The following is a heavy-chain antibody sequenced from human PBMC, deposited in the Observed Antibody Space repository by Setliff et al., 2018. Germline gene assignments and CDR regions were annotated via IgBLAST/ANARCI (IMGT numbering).Heavy chain of an antibody. CDR1: GYTFAGYY. CDR2: INPNSGGA. Sequence: GASVKVSCKASGYTFAGYYMHWVRQAPGQGLEWMGWINPNSGGANYAQKFQGRVTMTRDTSISTGYMELSRLRSDDTAIYYCARGGMAAAGRKGVFEYWGQGTLVTVSS. J-gene: IGHJ4*02. CDR3: ARGGMAAAGRKGVFEY. D-gene: IGHD6-13*01. V-gene: IGHV1-2*02.